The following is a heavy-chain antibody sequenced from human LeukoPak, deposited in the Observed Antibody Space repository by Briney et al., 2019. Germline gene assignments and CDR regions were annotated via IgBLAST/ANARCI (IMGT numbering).Heavy chain of an antibody. CDR3: GGATWAFDI. CDR2: IYSGGST. J-gene: IGHJ3*02. Sequence: GGSLKLSCAASGFTFSGSAMHWVRQAPGKGLEWVSVIYSGGSTYYADSVKGRFTISRDNSKNTLYLQMNSLRAEDTAVYYCGGATWAFDIWGQGTMVTVSS. CDR1: GFTFSGSA. V-gene: IGHV3-53*01.